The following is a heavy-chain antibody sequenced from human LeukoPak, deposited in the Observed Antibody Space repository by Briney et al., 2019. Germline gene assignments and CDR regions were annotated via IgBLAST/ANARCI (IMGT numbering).Heavy chain of an antibody. CDR3: ARDRGYYDRPAFDI. D-gene: IGHD3-22*01. Sequence: SETLSLTCTVSGGSISSYYWSWIRQPPGKGLEWIGYIYYSGSTNYNPSLKSRVTISVDTSKNQFSLKLSSVTAADTAVYYCARDRGYYDRPAFDIWGQGTMVTVSS. CDR1: GGSISSYY. CDR2: IYYSGST. J-gene: IGHJ3*02. V-gene: IGHV4-59*01.